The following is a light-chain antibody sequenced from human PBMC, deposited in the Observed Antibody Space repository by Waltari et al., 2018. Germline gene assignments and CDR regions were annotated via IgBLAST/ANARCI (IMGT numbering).Light chain of an antibody. CDR1: QDISNY. Sequence: DIHRTQSPSSLSASVGDRVTITCQASQDISNYLNWYQQKPGKDPKLLIYDASNLETGVPSRFSGSGSGTDFTFTISSLQPEDIATYYCQQYDNLPPLTFGGGTKVEIK. V-gene: IGKV1-33*01. CDR2: DAS. CDR3: QQYDNLPPLT. J-gene: IGKJ4*01.